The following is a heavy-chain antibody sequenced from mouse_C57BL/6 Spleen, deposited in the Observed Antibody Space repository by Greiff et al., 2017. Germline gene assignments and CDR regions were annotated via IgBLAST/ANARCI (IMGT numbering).Heavy chain of an antibody. CDR1: GFTFSDYG. J-gene: IGHJ4*01. CDR2: ISSGSSTI. CDR3: ARRIYYGSSPHYAMDY. Sequence: EVQGVESGGGLVKPGGSLKLSCAASGFTFSDYGMHWVRQAPEKGLEWVAYISSGSSTIYYADTVKGRFTISRDNAKNTLFLQMTSLRSEDTAMYYCARRIYYGSSPHYAMDYWGQGTSVTVSS. D-gene: IGHD1-1*01. V-gene: IGHV5-17*01.